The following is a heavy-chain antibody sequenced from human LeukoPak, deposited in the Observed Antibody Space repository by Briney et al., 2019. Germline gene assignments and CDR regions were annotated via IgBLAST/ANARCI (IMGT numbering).Heavy chain of an antibody. CDR1: GFTFSSYV. CDR3: ARDLGDYVSYGMDV. Sequence: QTGGSLRLSCAASGFTFSSYVMHWVRQAPGRGLEWVAVIWYDGTNKYYADSVKGRFTISGDNSKNTLHLQMNSLRAEDTAVYYCARDLGDYVSYGMDVWGQGTTVTVSS. D-gene: IGHD4-17*01. J-gene: IGHJ6*02. V-gene: IGHV3-33*01. CDR2: IWYDGTNK.